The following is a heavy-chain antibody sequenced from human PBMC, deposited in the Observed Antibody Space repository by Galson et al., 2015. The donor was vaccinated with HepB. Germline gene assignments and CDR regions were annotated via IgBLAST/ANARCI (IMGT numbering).Heavy chain of an antibody. CDR1: GGTFSSYA. D-gene: IGHD3-16*02. CDR2: IIPIFGTA. CDR3: ARDSNDYIWGSYRYYYYYMDV. V-gene: IGHV1-69*13. Sequence: SVKVSCKASGGTFSSYAISWVRQAPGQGLEWMGGIIPIFGTANYAQKFQGRVTITADESTSTAYMELSSLRSEDTAVYYCARDSNDYIWGSYRYYYYYMDVWGKGTTVTVSS. J-gene: IGHJ6*03.